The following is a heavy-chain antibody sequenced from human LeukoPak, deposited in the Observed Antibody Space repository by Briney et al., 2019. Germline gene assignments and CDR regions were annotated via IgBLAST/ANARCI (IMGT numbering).Heavy chain of an antibody. V-gene: IGHV3-7*01. CDR2: IKQDGSEK. Sequence: GGSLRLSCAASGFTFSSYWMSWVRQAPGKGLEWVANIKQDGSEKYYVDSVKGRFTISRDNAKNSLYLQMDSLRAEDTAVYYCARGTITIFGVVIDRSHYFDYWGQGTLVTVSS. CDR1: GFTFSSYW. J-gene: IGHJ4*02. D-gene: IGHD3-3*01. CDR3: ARGTITIFGVVIDRSHYFDY.